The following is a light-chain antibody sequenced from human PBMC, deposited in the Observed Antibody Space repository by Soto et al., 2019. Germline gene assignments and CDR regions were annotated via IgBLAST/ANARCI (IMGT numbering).Light chain of an antibody. CDR2: EVR. V-gene: IGLV2-14*01. CDR1: SSDVGASNY. CDR3: SSYTTSSTYV. Sequence: QSALTQPASVSGSLGQSITISCTGTSSDVGASNYVSWYQQHPGKAPKLMIYEVRNRPSGVSNRFSGSKSGNTASLIISGLQAEDEADYYCSSYTTSSTYVFGTGTKLTVL. J-gene: IGLJ1*01.